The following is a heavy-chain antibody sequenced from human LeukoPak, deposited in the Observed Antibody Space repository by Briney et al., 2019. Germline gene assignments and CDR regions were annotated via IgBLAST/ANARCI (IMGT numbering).Heavy chain of an antibody. J-gene: IGHJ6*03. Sequence: GGSLRLSCAASGFTVSSNYMSWVRQAPGKGLEWVSVIYSGGSTYYADSVKGRFTISRDNSKNTLYLQMNSLRAEDTAVYYCARVPIVVVPAALYMDVWGKGTTVTVSS. CDR1: GFTVSSNY. V-gene: IGHV3-53*01. D-gene: IGHD2-2*01. CDR2: IYSGGST. CDR3: ARVPIVVVPAALYMDV.